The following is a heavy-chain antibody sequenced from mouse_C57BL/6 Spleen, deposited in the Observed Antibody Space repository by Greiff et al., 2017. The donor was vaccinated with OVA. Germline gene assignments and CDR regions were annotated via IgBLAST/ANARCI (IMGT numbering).Heavy chain of an antibody. D-gene: IGHD2-10*01. CDR3: ARAEAYSPFDY. CDR1: GFTFSDYY. V-gene: IGHV5-16*01. Sequence: EVQRVESEGGLVQPGSSMKLSCTASGFTFSDYYMAWVRQVPEKGLEWVANINYDGSSTYYLDSLKSRFIISRDNAKNILYLQMSSLKSEDTATYYCARAEAYSPFDYWGQGTTLTVSS. J-gene: IGHJ2*01. CDR2: INYDGSST.